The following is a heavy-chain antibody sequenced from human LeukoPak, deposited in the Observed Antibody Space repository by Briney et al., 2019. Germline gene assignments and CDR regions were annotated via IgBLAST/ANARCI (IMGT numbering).Heavy chain of an antibody. D-gene: IGHD3-10*01. CDR1: GGSISSSSYY. V-gene: IGHV4-39*01. Sequence: PSETLSLTCTVSGGSISSSSYYWGWIRQPPGKGLEWIGSIYYSGSTFYNPSLKSRVTISVDTSKNQFSLKLSSVTAADTAVYYCARLVNDYYGSGSYYNWFDPWGQGTLVTVSS. CDR2: IYYSGST. CDR3: ARLVNDYYGSGSYYNWFDP. J-gene: IGHJ5*02.